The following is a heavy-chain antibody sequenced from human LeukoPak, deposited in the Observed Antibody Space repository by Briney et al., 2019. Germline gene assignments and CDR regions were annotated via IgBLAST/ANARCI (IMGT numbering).Heavy chain of an antibody. D-gene: IGHD3-9*01. CDR1: GFTFSSYA. CDR3: AKGDFFYDILTGYRFMDV. J-gene: IGHJ6*03. CDR2: ISGSGGST. Sequence: GGSLRLSCAASGFTFSSYAMSWVRQAPGKGLEWVSAISGSGGSTYYADSLKGRFTISRDNSKNTLYLRMNSLRAEDTAVYYCAKGDFFYDILTGYRFMDVWGKGTTVTVSS. V-gene: IGHV3-23*01.